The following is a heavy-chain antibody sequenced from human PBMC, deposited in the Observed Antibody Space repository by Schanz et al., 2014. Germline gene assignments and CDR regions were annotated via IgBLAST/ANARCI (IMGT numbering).Heavy chain of an antibody. V-gene: IGHV3-13*04. D-gene: IGHD3-22*01. CDR2: IGTAGDT. Sequence: EVQLEESGGGLVQPGGSLRLSCAASGFTFSSYDMHWVRQVTGKGLEWVSGIGTAGDTYYPDSVKGRFTISRENAKNSLYLQMNSLRAEDTGVYYCARGREVVAKIFDVWGQGTMVTGSS. CDR3: ARGREVVAKIFDV. J-gene: IGHJ3*01. CDR1: GFTFSSYD.